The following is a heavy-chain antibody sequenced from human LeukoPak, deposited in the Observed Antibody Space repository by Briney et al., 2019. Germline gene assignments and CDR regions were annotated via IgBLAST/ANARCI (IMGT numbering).Heavy chain of an antibody. V-gene: IGHV4-59*01. CDR2: IYYSGST. CDR3: ARVDYDSSGYFDY. J-gene: IGHJ4*02. CDR1: GGSFSSYY. D-gene: IGHD3-22*01. Sequence: LETLSLTCTVSGGSFSSYYWSWIRQPPGKGLVWIGYIYYSGSTNYNPSLKSRVTMSIDTSKNQFSLKVTSVTAADTAVYYCARVDYDSSGYFDYWGQGTPVTVSS.